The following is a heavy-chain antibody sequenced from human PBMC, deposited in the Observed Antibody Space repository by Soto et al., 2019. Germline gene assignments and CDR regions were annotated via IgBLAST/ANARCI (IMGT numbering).Heavy chain of an antibody. Sequence: ASVKVSCKASGYTFASYGISWVRQAPGQGLEWMGWISGYNGSTNYAQKLQGRVTMTTDTSTSTAYMELRSLRSDDTAVYYCARDRDSSGYYYGAVYYWGQGTLVTVSS. CDR3: ARDRDSSGYYYGAVYY. D-gene: IGHD3-22*01. V-gene: IGHV1-18*01. CDR2: ISGYNGST. CDR1: GYTFASYG. J-gene: IGHJ4*02.